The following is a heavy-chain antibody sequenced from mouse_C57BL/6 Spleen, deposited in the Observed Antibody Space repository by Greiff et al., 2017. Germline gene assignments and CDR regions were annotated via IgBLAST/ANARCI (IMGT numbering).Heavy chain of an antibody. Sequence: EVKVEESGPGLVKPSQSLSLTCSVTGYSITSGYYWNWIRQFPGNKLEWMGYISYDGSNNYNPSLKNRISITRDTSKNQFFLKLNSVTTEDTATYYCARGKDYGSPPYYAMDYWGQGTSVTVSS. CDR1: GYSITSGYY. D-gene: IGHD1-1*01. V-gene: IGHV3-6*01. J-gene: IGHJ4*01. CDR3: ARGKDYGSPPYYAMDY. CDR2: ISYDGSN.